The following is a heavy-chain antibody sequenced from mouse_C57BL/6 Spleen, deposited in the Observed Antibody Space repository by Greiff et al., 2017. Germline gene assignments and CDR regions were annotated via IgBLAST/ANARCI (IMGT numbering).Heavy chain of an antibody. D-gene: IGHD2-2*01. CDR3: ARVRGYGYDWYFDV. J-gene: IGHJ1*03. CDR2: IYPRDGST. V-gene: IGHV1-85*01. Sequence: QVQLKESGPELVKPGASVKLSCKASGYTFTSYDINWVKQRPGQGLEWIGWIYPRDGSTKYNEKFKGKATLTVDTSSSTAYRELHSLTSEDSAVYFCARVRGYGYDWYFDVWGTGTTVTVSS. CDR1: GYTFTSYD.